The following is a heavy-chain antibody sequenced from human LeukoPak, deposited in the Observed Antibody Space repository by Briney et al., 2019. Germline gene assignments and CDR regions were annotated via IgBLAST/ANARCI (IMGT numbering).Heavy chain of an antibody. D-gene: IGHD1-26*01. CDR1: GFTFSSYA. J-gene: IGHJ4*02. CDR3: ATSRVVGATSTPPFDY. V-gene: IGHV3-23*01. CDR2: ISGSGGST. Sequence: PGGSLRLSCAASGFTFSSYAMSWVRQAPGKGLEWVSGISGSGGSTYYADSVKGRFTISRDNSKNTLYLQMNSLRVEDTAVYYCATSRVVGATSTPPFDYWGQGTLVTVSS.